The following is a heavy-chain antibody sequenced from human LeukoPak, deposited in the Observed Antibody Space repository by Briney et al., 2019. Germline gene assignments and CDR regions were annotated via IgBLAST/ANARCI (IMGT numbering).Heavy chain of an antibody. V-gene: IGHV3-7*01. CDR3: ARAPNLYGDYVGGYYYYMDV. J-gene: IGHJ6*03. CDR2: INQDGTEK. Sequence: PGGSLRLSCAASGFTFTTYWMSWVRQLPGKGLEWVANINQDGTEKYYVDSVKGRFTISRDNAKNSLYLQMNSLRAEDTAVYYCARAPNLYGDYVGGYYYYMDVWGKGTTVTISS. D-gene: IGHD4-17*01. CDR1: GFTFTTYW.